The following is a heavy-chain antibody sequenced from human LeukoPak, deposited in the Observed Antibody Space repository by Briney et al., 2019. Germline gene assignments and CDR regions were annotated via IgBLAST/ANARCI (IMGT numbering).Heavy chain of an antibody. J-gene: IGHJ4*02. CDR2: IIPIFGTA. V-gene: IGHV1-69*13. CDR1: GGIFSSYA. D-gene: IGHD1-26*01. Sequence: SVKVSCKASGGIFSSYAISWVRQAPGQGLEWMGGIIPIFGTANYAQKFQGRVTITADESTSTAYMELSSLRSEDTAVYYCAREWELQLGVFDYWGQGTLVTVSS. CDR3: AREWELQLGVFDY.